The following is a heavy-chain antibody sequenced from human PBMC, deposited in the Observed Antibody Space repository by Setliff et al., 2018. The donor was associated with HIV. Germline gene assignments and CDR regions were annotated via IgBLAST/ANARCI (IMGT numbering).Heavy chain of an antibody. Sequence: NPSEILSLTCSVSGGSISSGSYYWSWIRQPAGKGLEWIGRIHYGGTTYYNPSLKSRVTISLDTSKSQFSLKLSSVTAADTAVYYCARHDPGGFHFSPDYWGQGTLVTVSS. V-gene: IGHV4-39*07. CDR3: ARHDPGGFHFSPDY. J-gene: IGHJ4*02. CDR2: IHYGGTT. CDR1: GGSISSGSYY. D-gene: IGHD6-25*01.